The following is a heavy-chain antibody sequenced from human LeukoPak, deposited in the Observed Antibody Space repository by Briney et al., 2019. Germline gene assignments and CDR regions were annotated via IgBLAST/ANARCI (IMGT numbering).Heavy chain of an antibody. D-gene: IGHD6-6*01. CDR3: ARESSTSQTNLFDY. J-gene: IGHJ4*02. CDR1: GGSISSGGYY. Sequence: SETLSLTCTVSGGSISSGGYYWSWIRQHPGKGLEWIGYIYYSGSTYYNPSLKSRVTISVDTSKNQFSLRLSSVTAADTAIYYCARESSTSQTNLFDYWGQGTLVTVSS. V-gene: IGHV4-31*03. CDR2: IYYSGST.